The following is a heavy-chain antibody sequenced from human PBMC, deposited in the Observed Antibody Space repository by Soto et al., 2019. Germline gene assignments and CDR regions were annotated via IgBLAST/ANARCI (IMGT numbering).Heavy chain of an antibody. CDR3: AAPIGPDGLVRDISFAL. D-gene: IGHD3-9*01. Sequence: EVQLLESGGRLVQPGGSLRLSCAASGFTFSSYAMSWVRQAPGKGLEWVSSISDRGQSVFFADSVKGRFTISRDNSNNTLYLQMNSLRADDTAVYYCAAPIGPDGLVRDISFALWGQGTMVTVSS. J-gene: IGHJ3*01. V-gene: IGHV3-23*01. CDR1: GFTFSSYA. CDR2: ISDRGQSV.